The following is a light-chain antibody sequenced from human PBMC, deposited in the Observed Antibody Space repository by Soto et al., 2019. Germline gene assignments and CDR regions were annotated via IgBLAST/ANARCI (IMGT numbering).Light chain of an antibody. CDR3: QQHGQWPIT. CDR1: QSVNSNY. J-gene: IGKJ5*01. CDR2: GIS. Sequence: EIVLTQSPVTLSLSRGERATLSCRASQSVNSNYLAWYQQKPGQAPRLLIYGISKRATDIPDRFSGSGSGTEFTLTISSLQPEDFATYYCQQHGQWPITFGQGTRLEIK. V-gene: IGKV3-20*01.